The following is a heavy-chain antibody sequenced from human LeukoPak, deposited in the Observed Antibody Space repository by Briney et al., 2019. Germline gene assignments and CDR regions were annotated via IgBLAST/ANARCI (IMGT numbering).Heavy chain of an antibody. CDR1: GFTFSSYS. J-gene: IGHJ4*02. CDR2: ISSSSSTI. D-gene: IGHD5-24*01. CDR3: AKGGDGYNYYFDY. Sequence: GGSLRLSCAASGFTFSSYSMSWVRQAPGKGLEWVSYISSSSSTIYYADSVEGRFTISRDNSKNTLYLQMSSLRAEDTAVYYCAKGGDGYNYYFDYWGQETLVTVSS. V-gene: IGHV3-48*01.